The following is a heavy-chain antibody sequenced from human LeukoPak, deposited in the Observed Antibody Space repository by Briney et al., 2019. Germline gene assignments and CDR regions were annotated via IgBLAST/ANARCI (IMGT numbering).Heavy chain of an antibody. D-gene: IGHD1-1*01. CDR3: ARGYIMDYYMDV. Sequence: ASVKVSCKASGYTFTGYCMHWVRQAPGQGLEWMGWINPNSGGTNYAQKFQGRVTMTRDTSISTAYMELSRLRSDDTAVYYCARGYIMDYYMDVWGKGTTVTVSS. J-gene: IGHJ6*03. V-gene: IGHV1-2*02. CDR2: INPNSGGT. CDR1: GYTFTGYC.